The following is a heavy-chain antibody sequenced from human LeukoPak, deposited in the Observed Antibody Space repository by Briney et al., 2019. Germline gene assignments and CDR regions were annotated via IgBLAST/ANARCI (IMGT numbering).Heavy chain of an antibody. Sequence: ASVKVSCKASGYTFTGYYMHWVRQAPGQGLEWMGWINPNSGGTNYAQKFQGWVTMTRDTSISTAYMELSRLRSDDTAVYYCARDWGAPHTLNFDSWGQGTLVTVSS. J-gene: IGHJ4*02. D-gene: IGHD1-26*01. V-gene: IGHV1-2*04. CDR2: INPNSGGT. CDR1: GYTFTGYY. CDR3: ARDWGAPHTLNFDS.